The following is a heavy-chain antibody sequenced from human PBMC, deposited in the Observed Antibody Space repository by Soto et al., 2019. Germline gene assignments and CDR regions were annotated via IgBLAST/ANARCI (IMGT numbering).Heavy chain of an antibody. CDR3: ARQEGHSSGWPGPYYFDY. V-gene: IGHV5-51*01. Sequence: PGESLKISCKGSGYSFTIYWIGWVRQMPGKGLEWMGIIYPGDSDTRYSPSFQGQVTISADKSISTAYLQWSSLKASDTAMYYCARQEGHSSGWPGPYYFDYWGQGTLVPVSS. CDR2: IYPGDSDT. D-gene: IGHD6-19*01. J-gene: IGHJ4*02. CDR1: GYSFTIYW.